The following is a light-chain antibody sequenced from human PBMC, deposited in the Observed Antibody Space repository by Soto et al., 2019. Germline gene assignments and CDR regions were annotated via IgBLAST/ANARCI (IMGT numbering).Light chain of an antibody. Sequence: IQLTQSQSFLSASVGDRVTITCRASQGINSYLAWYQQKPGKVPKLLIYAASTLQSGVPSRFSGSGSGTEFTLTISSLQPEDFATYYCQQINSYPITFGQGTRLEIK. J-gene: IGKJ5*01. CDR1: QGINSY. V-gene: IGKV1-9*01. CDR2: AAS. CDR3: QQINSYPIT.